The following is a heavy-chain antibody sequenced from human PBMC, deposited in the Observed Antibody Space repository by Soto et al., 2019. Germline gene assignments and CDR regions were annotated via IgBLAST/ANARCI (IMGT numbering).Heavy chain of an antibody. V-gene: IGHV1-69*13. CDR2: IIPVFGTP. D-gene: IGHD6-6*01. CDR1: GGTFSSYE. J-gene: IGHJ4*02. CDR3: ARAFRRIAARHPGRTAQDYNN. Sequence: SVKVSCKASGGTFSSYEISWVRQAPGQGLEWMGGIIPVFGTPNYAQKFQGRVTITADESTATVYMELSSLRSDDTAVYYCARAFRRIAARHPGRTAQDYNNWGQGTMVTVSS.